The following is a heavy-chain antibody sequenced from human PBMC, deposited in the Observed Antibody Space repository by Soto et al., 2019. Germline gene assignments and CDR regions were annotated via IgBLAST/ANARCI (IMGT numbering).Heavy chain of an antibody. J-gene: IGHJ6*02. V-gene: IGHV3-15*07. CDR3: TTANSPHAAYYYYYGMDV. CDR1: GFTFSNAW. Sequence: EVQLVESGGGLVKPGGSLRLSCAASGFTFSNAWMNWVRQAPGKGLEWVGRIKSKTDGGTADYAAPVKGRFTISRDDTKNTLYLQMNSLKTEDTAVYYCTTANSPHAAYYYYYGMDVWGQGTTVTVSS. D-gene: IGHD2-2*01. CDR2: IKSKTDGGTA.